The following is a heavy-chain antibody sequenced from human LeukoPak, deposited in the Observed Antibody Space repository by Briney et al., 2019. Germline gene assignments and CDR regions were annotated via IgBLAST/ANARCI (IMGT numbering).Heavy chain of an antibody. D-gene: IGHD2-15*01. CDR2: IWYDGSNK. CDR3: ARDPGSPYYYYGMDV. Sequence: GGSLRLSCAASGFTFSSYSMNWVRQAPGKGLEWVAVIWYDGSNKYYADSVKGRFTISRDNSKNTLYLQMNSLRAEDTAVYYCARDPGSPYYYYGMDVWGQGTTVTVSS. J-gene: IGHJ6*02. V-gene: IGHV3-33*08. CDR1: GFTFSSYS.